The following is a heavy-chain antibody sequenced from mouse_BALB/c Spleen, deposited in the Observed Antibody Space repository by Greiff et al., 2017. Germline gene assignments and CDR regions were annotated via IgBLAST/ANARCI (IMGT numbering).Heavy chain of an antibody. J-gene: IGHJ3*01. CDR3: AGDDYDAFAY. D-gene: IGHD2-4*01. CDR2: INPSSGYT. Sequence: VQLQQSGAELARPGASVKMSCKASGYTFTSYTMHWVKQRPGQGLEWIGYINPSSGYTNYTQTFKDKATLTADKSSSTAYMQLSSLTSEDSAVYYCAGDDYDAFAYWGQGTLVTVSA. V-gene: IGHV1-4*01. CDR1: GYTFTSYT.